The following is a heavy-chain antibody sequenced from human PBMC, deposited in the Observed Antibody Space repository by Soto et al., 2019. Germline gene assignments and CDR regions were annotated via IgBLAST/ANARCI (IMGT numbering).Heavy chain of an antibody. D-gene: IGHD3-22*01. J-gene: IGHJ4*02. CDR1: GGSVSSASYY. Sequence: PSETLSLTCTVSGGSVSSASYYWYWIRQPPGKGLEWIGYIYYSGSTNYNPSLKSRVTISVDTSKNQFSLKLSSVTAADTAVYYCARVHLPLYYDSSGYSYYFDYWGQGTLVTVSS. V-gene: IGHV4-61*01. CDR3: ARVHLPLYYDSSGYSYYFDY. CDR2: IYYSGST.